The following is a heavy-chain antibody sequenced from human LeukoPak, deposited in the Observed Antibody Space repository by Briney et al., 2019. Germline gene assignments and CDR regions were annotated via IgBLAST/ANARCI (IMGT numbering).Heavy chain of an antibody. CDR1: GYSFTSYW. V-gene: IGHV5-51*01. CDR3: ARQNGVATDPPFFDY. J-gene: IGHJ4*02. CDR2: IYPGDSDT. Sequence: GESLKISCKGSGYSFTSYWIGWVRQMPGKGLEWMGIIYPGDSDTRYSPSLQGQVTISADKSISTAYLQWSSLKASDTAMYYCARQNGVATDPPFFDYWGQGTLVTVSS. D-gene: IGHD5-12*01.